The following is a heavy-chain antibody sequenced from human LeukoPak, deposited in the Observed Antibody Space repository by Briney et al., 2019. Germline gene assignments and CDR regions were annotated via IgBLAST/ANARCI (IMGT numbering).Heavy chain of an antibody. CDR1: GGTFSSYA. CDR3: ARDTLGYCSGGSCKPLYYYYMDV. D-gene: IGHD2-15*01. J-gene: IGHJ6*03. CDR2: MNPNSGNT. V-gene: IGHV1-8*02. Sequence: ASVKVSCKASGGTFSSYAISWVRQATGQGLEWMGWMNPNSGNTGCAQKFQGRVTMTRGTSISTAYMELSRLRSDDTAVYYCARDTLGYCSGGSCKPLYYYYMDVWGKGTTVTVSS.